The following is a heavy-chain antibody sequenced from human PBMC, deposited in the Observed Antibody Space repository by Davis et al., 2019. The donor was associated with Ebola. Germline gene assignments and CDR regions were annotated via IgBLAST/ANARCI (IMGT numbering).Heavy chain of an antibody. J-gene: IGHJ4*02. Sequence: SETLSLTCAVYGGSFSGYYWSWIRQPPGKGLEWIGEINHSGSTNYNPSLKSRVTISVDTSKNQFSLKLSSVTAADTALYYLARGREIMGARYFDHWGQGALVTVSS. V-gene: IGHV4-34*01. CDR2: INHSGST. D-gene: IGHD1-26*01. CDR3: ARGREIMGARYFDH. CDR1: GGSFSGYY.